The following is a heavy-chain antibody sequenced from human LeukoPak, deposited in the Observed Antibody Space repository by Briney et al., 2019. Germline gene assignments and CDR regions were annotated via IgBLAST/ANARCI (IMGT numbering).Heavy chain of an antibody. D-gene: IGHD6-19*01. Sequence: GGSLRLSCAASGFTFSSYAMSWVRQAPGKGLEWVSAISGSGGSTYYADSVKGRFTISRDNSKNTLYLQMNSLRAEDTAVYYCAKGSEEAVAWNWFDPWGQGTLVTVSS. V-gene: IGHV3-23*01. CDR1: GFTFSSYA. J-gene: IGHJ5*02. CDR3: AKGSEEAVAWNWFDP. CDR2: ISGSGGST.